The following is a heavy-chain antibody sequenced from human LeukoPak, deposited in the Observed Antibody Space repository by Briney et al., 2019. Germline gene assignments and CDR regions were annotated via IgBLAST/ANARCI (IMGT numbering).Heavy chain of an antibody. V-gene: IGHV4-34*01. CDR1: GGSFSGYY. CDR3: ARTLGGYVDY. D-gene: IGHD2-15*01. CDR2: INHSGST. J-gene: IGHJ4*02. Sequence: SETLSLTCAVYGGSFSGYYWSWIRQPPGKGLEWIGEINHSGSTNYNPSLKSRVTISVDTSKNQFSLKLSSVTAADTAVYYCARTLGGYVDYWGQGTLVTVSS.